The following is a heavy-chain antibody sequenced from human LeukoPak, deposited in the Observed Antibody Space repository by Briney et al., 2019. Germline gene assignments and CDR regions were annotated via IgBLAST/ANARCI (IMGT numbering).Heavy chain of an antibody. CDR2: ISYEGSNK. D-gene: IGHD5/OR15-5a*01. J-gene: IGHJ6*03. V-gene: IGHV3-30*04. CDR3: ARDSSLGSTNNYYCYYMDI. Sequence: SGRSLRLSCAASGFTFSSYAMHGLRQAPGKRLEWVAYISYEGSNKYYADSVKGRVTTARDNSKNTLYLQMNSLRAEDTAVYYCARDSSLGSTNNYYCYYMDIWGKGTTVTVSS. CDR1: GFTFSSYA.